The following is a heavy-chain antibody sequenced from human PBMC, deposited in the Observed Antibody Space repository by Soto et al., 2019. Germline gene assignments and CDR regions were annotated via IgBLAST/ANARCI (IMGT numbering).Heavy chain of an antibody. CDR1: GGSFSGYY. J-gene: IGHJ4*02. V-gene: IGHV4-34*01. Sequence: SETLSLTCAVYGGSFSGYYWSWIRQPPGKGLEWIGEINHSGSTNYNPSLKSRVTISVDTSKNQFSLKLSSVTAADTAVYYCARGAHIVVVPAAFAPLDYWGQGTLVTVSS. CDR3: ARGAHIVVVPAAFAPLDY. D-gene: IGHD2-2*01. CDR2: INHSGST.